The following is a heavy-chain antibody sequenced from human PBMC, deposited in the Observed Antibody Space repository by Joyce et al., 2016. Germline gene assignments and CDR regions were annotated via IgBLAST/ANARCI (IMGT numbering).Heavy chain of an antibody. CDR3: ARQMHDFGDYEAFDP. D-gene: IGHD4-17*01. V-gene: IGHV1-46*01. CDR1: GYIFTRFY. J-gene: IGHJ5*02. CDR2: INPSGGSP. Sequence: QVQLVQSGAEMKRPGASMKVSCKPSGYIFTRFYMHWVRQAPGQGLEWMGIINPSGGSPTYAPKFRDRVTMTRDTSTTTVYLEMSSLRPEDTAVYYCARQMHDFGDYEAFDPWGQGTL.